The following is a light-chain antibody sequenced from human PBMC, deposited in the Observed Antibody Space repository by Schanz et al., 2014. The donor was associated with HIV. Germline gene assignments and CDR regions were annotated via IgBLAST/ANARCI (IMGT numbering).Light chain of an antibody. V-gene: IGLV2-8*01. CDR3: SSYTSSSPLGV. CDR1: SSDVGGYNY. CDR2: EVS. Sequence: QSALTQPPSASGSPGQSVTISCTGTSSDVGGYNYVSWYQQHPGKAPKLIIYEVSKRPSGVPDRFSGSKSGNTASLTVSGLQAEDEADYYCSSYTSSSPLGVFGTGTKLTVL. J-gene: IGLJ1*01.